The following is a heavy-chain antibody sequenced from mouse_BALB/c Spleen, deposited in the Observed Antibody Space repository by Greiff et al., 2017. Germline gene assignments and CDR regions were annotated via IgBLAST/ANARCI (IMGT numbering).Heavy chain of an antibody. CDR3: ARERRYAMDY. J-gene: IGHJ4*01. CDR1: GFTFSSYA. D-gene: IGHD2-12*01. Sequence: EVQVVESGGGLVKPGGSLKLSCAASGFTFSSYAMSWVRQTPEKRLEWVASISSGGSTYYPDSVKGRFTISRDNARNILYLQMSSLRSEDTAMYYCARERRYAMDYWGQGTSVTVSS. CDR2: ISSGGST. V-gene: IGHV5-6-5*01.